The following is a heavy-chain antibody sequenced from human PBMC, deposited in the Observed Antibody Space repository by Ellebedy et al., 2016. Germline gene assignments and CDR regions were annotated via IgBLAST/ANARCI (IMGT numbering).Heavy chain of an antibody. J-gene: IGHJ3*02. Sequence: GESLKISCAASGFTFSNYNMNWVRQAPGKGLEWVAVISYDGTKKYYADSVKGRFSISRDNSKNTLYLQMNSLRDEDTAVYYCAKASNYGSVSPPIDAFHIWGQGTMVTVSS. CDR1: GFTFSNYN. CDR3: AKASNYGSVSPPIDAFHI. V-gene: IGHV3-30*18. D-gene: IGHD3-10*01. CDR2: ISYDGTKK.